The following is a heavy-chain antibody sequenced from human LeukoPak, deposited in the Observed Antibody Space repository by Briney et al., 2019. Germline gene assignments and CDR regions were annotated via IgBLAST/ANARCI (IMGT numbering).Heavy chain of an antibody. CDR3: ARGYYGLGSYSDY. J-gene: IGHJ4*02. V-gene: IGHV4-61*02. D-gene: IGHD3-10*01. Sequence: SETLSVSCTVSGGSISSGSYYWSWIRQPAGKGLEWIGRIYTSGSTNYNPSLKSRVTISVDTSKNQFSLKLSSVTAADTAVYYCARGYYGLGSYSDYWGQGTLVTVSS. CDR2: IYTSGST. CDR1: GGSISSGSYY.